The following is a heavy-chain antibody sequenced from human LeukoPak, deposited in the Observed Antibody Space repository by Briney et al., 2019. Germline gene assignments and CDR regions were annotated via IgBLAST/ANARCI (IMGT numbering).Heavy chain of an antibody. J-gene: IGHJ4*02. Sequence: GASVKVSCKASGYSFADYYMHWVRQAPGQGLEWMGWINPNSGGTNYAQKFQGRVTMTRDTSISTAYMDLSRLISDDTALYYCARERGGSWGRLGDYWGQGTLVTVSS. CDR2: INPNSGGT. CDR1: GYSFADYY. D-gene: IGHD3-10*01. CDR3: ARERGGSWGRLGDY. V-gene: IGHV1-2*02.